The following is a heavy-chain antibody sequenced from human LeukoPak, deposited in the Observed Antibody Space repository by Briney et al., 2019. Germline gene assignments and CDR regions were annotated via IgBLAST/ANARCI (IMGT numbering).Heavy chain of an antibody. CDR2: IYYSGST. V-gene: IGHV4-39*01. J-gene: IGHJ4*02. CDR1: GGFISNSSYY. CDR3: ARIVVTLFDY. Sequence: SETLFLTCTGSGGFISNSSYYLGWVRQPPGKGLEWIGSIYYSGSTYYNPSLKSRVTISVDTSKIQFSLKLSSVTSADTAVYYCARIVVTLFDYWGQGTLVTVSS. D-gene: IGHD5-12*01.